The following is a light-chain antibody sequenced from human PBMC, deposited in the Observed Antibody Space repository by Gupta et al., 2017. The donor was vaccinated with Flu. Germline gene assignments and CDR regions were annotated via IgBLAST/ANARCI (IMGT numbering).Light chain of an antibody. CDR3: GTWDNSLSAVV. CDR2: DNN. V-gene: IGLV1-51*01. Sequence: QSVLTQPPAVSAAPGQKVTFSCSGSAANIGINYVSWYQQLPGTAPKLLIYDNNKRPSGIPDRFSGSKSGTSATLGITSLQTGDEADYYCGTWDNSLSAVVFGGGTKLAVL. J-gene: IGLJ2*01. CDR1: AANIGINY.